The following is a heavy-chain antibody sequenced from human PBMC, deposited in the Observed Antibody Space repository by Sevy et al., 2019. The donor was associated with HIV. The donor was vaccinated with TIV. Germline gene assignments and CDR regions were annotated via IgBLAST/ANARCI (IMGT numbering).Heavy chain of an antibody. CDR1: GYTFTGYY. Sequence: ASVKVSCKASGYTFTGYYMHWVRQAPGQGLEWMGRINPNSGGTNYAQKFQGRVTMTRDTSISTAYMELGRLRSDDTAVYYCARDHSPYYYGSGSNGMDVWGQGTTVTVSS. V-gene: IGHV1-2*06. J-gene: IGHJ6*02. D-gene: IGHD3-10*01. CDR2: INPNSGGT. CDR3: ARDHSPYYYGSGSNGMDV.